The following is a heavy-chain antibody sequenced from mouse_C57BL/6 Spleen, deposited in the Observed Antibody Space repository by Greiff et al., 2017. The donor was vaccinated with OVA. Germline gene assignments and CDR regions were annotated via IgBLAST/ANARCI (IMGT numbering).Heavy chain of an antibody. J-gene: IGHJ4*01. D-gene: IGHD4-1*01. Sequence: EVQLQESGPELVKPGASVKIPCKASGYTFTDYNMDWVKQSHGKSLEWIGDINPNNGGTIYNQKLKGKGTLTVDKSSSTAYMELRSLPSEDTAVYYCSIWDSIRYYAMDYWGQGTSVTVSS. CDR1: GYTFTDYN. CDR3: SIWDSIRYYAMDY. CDR2: INPNNGGT. V-gene: IGHV1-18*01.